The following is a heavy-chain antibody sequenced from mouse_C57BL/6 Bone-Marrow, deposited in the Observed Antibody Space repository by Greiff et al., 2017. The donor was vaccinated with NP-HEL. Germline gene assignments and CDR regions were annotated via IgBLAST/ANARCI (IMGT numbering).Heavy chain of an antibody. CDR1: GYAFTNYL. CDR2: INPGSGGT. J-gene: IGHJ4*01. D-gene: IGHD4-1*01. Sequence: QVQLKESGAELVRPGTSVKVSCKASGYAFTNYLIEWVKQRPGQGLEWIGVINPGSGGTNYNEKFKGKATLTADKSSSTAYMQLSSLTSEDSAVYFCARRNWDVDYAMDYWGQGTSVTVSS. V-gene: IGHV1-54*01. CDR3: ARRNWDVDYAMDY.